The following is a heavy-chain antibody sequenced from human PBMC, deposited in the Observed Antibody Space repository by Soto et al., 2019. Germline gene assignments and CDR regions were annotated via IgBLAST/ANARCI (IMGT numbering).Heavy chain of an antibody. D-gene: IGHD3-10*01. Sequence: ASVKVSCKASGYTFTSYYMHWVRQAPGQGLEWMGIINPSGGSTSYAQKFQGRVTMTRDTSTSTVYMELSSLRSEDTAVYYCARGSYYYGSGSSPDAFDIWDQGTMVTVSS. CDR2: INPSGGST. J-gene: IGHJ3*02. V-gene: IGHV1-46*03. CDR3: ARGSYYYGSGSSPDAFDI. CDR1: GYTFTSYY.